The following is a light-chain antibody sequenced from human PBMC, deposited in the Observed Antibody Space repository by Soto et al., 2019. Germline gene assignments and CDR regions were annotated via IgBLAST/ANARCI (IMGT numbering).Light chain of an antibody. CDR1: TSDVGSYNL. CDR2: EGS. Sequence: QSALTQPASVSGSPGQSITISCTGTTSDVGSYNLVSWYQRHPGKAPKLMIYEGSKRPSGVSNRFSGSKSGNTASLTISGLQAEDEGDYYCCSYAGSSTLAFGGGTKLTVL. CDR3: CSYAGSSTLA. J-gene: IGLJ2*01. V-gene: IGLV2-23*01.